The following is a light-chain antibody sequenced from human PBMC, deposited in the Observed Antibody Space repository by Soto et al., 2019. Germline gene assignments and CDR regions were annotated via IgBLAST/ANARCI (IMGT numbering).Light chain of an antibody. CDR3: QQYYSIPFT. J-gene: IGKJ2*01. CDR2: GAS. CDR1: QTVLYNSNNKNH. V-gene: IGKV4-1*01. Sequence: DFVMTQAPDSLAVSLGERATINCKSSQTVLYNSNNKNHLGWFQQKPGHPPKLLIYGASTRASGVPDRFSGSGAGTDFTLTISCLQAEDVAVYYWQQYYSIPFTCGQGTKLEIK.